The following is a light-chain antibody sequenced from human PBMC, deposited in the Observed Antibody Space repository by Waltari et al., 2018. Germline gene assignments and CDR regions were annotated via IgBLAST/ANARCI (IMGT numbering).Light chain of an antibody. CDR2: EVS. Sequence: QSALTQPASVSGSLGQSITISCLGTNNDLVHYNYFSWYQQFPGEAPRLIIYEVSNRPSRISSRFSGTKSGMTASLTISGLQADDEATYYCCSHTNIGTWVFGGGTTLTVL. V-gene: IGLV2-14*01. CDR1: NNDLVHYNY. CDR3: CSHTNIGTWV. J-gene: IGLJ3*02.